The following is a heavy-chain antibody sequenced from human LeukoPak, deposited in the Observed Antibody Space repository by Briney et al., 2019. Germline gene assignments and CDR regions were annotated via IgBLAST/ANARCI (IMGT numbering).Heavy chain of an antibody. CDR2: ISGSGGST. CDR3: AKPLWFGESNFDY. D-gene: IGHD3-10*01. V-gene: IGHV3-23*01. J-gene: IGHJ4*02. Sequence: GGSLRLSCAASGFTFSSYAMSWVRQAPGKGLEWVSGISGSGGSTYYADSVRGRFTISRDNSKNTLYLQMNSLRAEDTAVYYCAKPLWFGESNFDYWGQGTLVTVSS. CDR1: GFTFSSYA.